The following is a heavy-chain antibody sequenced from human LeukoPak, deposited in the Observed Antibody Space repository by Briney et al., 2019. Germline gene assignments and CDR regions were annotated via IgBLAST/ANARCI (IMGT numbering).Heavy chain of an antibody. Sequence: GASVKVSCKASGYTFTSYDINWVRQATGQGLEWMGWMNPNSGNTGYAPKFQGRVTIIRNTSISTAYVELSSLRSEDTAVYYCARRWFSPVPSRLPWYFDLWGRGTLVTVSS. D-gene: IGHD2-21*02. V-gene: IGHV1-8*03. CDR2: MNPNSGNT. CDR1: GYTFTSYD. CDR3: ARRWFSPVPSRLPWYFDL. J-gene: IGHJ2*01.